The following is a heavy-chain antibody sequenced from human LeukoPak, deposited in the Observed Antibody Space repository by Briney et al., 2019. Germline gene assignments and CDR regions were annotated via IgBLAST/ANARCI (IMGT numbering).Heavy chain of an antibody. J-gene: IGHJ3*02. D-gene: IGHD3-3*01. V-gene: IGHV5-51*01. Sequence: GESLKISCQGSGYGFASYWIGWVRQMPGKGLEWMGIIYPGDSETRYSPSFQGQVTISADESVSTAYLQWSSLKASDTAMYYCARTPRTPTIFGVVIGAFDIWGQGTMVTVSS. CDR3: ARTPRTPTIFGVVIGAFDI. CDR2: IYPGDSET. CDR1: GYGFASYW.